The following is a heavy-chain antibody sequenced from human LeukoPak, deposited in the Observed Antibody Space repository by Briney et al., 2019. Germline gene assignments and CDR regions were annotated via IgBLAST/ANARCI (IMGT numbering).Heavy chain of an antibody. CDR3: AKVGGVYYFDY. J-gene: IGHJ4*02. CDR2: ISYDGSNK. CDR1: GFTFSDYY. D-gene: IGHD3-10*01. V-gene: IGHV3-30*18. Sequence: GGSLRLSCVASGFTFSDYYMSWIRQAPGKGLEWVAVISYDGSNKYYADSVKGRFTISRDNSKNTLYLQMNSLRAEDTAVYYCAKVGGVYYFDYWGQGTLVTVSS.